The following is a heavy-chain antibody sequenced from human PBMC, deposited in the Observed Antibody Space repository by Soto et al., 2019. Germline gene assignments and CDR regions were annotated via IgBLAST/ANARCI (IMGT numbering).Heavy chain of an antibody. Sequence: SVKVSCKASGFTFTSSAVQWVRQARGQRLEWIGWIVVGSGNTNYAQKFQERVTITRDMSTSTAYMELSSLRSEDTAVYYCAADYGDYSYYYYYYGMDVRGQGTTVTVSS. CDR3: AADYGDYSYYYYYYGMDV. CDR1: GFTFTSSA. V-gene: IGHV1-58*01. J-gene: IGHJ6*02. D-gene: IGHD4-17*01. CDR2: IVVGSGNT.